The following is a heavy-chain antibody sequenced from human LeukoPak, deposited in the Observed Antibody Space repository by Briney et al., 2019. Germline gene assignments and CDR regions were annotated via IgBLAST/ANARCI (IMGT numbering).Heavy chain of an antibody. V-gene: IGHV4-34*01. CDR3: ARVVRNYYGSGSYLENGMDV. Sequence: SETLSLTCAVYGGSFSGYYWSWIRQPPGKGLEWIGEINHSGNTNYNPSLMSRVTLSVDTSKNQFSLKLSSVTAADTAVYYCARVVRNYYGSGSYLENGMDVWGQGTTVTVSS. CDR1: GGSFSGYY. D-gene: IGHD3-10*01. CDR2: INHSGNT. J-gene: IGHJ6*01.